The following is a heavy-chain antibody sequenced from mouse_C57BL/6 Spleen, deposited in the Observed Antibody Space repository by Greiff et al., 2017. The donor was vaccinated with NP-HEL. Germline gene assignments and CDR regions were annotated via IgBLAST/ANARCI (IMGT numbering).Heavy chain of an antibody. CDR3: AREGVIYQPYYYAMDY. CDR1: GYTFTDYY. Sequence: VQLQQSGPELVKPGASVKISCKASGYTFTDYYMNWVKQSHGKSLEWIGDINPNNGGTSYNQKFKGKATLTVDKSSSTAYMELRSLTSEDSAVYYCAREGVIYQPYYYAMDYWGQGTSVTVSS. CDR2: INPNNGGT. D-gene: IGHD1-3*01. J-gene: IGHJ4*01. V-gene: IGHV1-26*01.